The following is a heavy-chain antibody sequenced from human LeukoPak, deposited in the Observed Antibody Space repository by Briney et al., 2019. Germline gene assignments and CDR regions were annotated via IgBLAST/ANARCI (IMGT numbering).Heavy chain of an antibody. D-gene: IGHD3-16*01. CDR1: GGSISSYY. CDR2: IFYSGST. Sequence: PSETLSLTCTVSGGSISSYYWSWIRQPPGKGLEWIGYIFYSGSTKYNPSLKSRVTISVDTSKNQFSLTLNSVTAADTAVYYCARDRGEALDYWGQGTLVTVSS. V-gene: IGHV4-59*01. J-gene: IGHJ4*02. CDR3: ARDRGEALDY.